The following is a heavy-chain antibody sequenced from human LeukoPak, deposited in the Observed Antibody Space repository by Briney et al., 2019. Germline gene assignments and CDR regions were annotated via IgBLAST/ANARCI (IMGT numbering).Heavy chain of an antibody. CDR3: ASPGSRDGYSLGY. V-gene: IGHV3-30*03. Sequence: GGSLRLSCAASGFTLRYHAMHWVRQAPGKGLEWVAVISYDGSNKYYADSVKGRFTISRDNSKNTLYLQMNSLRAEDTAVYYCASPGSRDGYSLGYWGQGTLVTVSS. CDR2: ISYDGSNK. CDR1: GFTLRYHA. J-gene: IGHJ4*02. D-gene: IGHD5-24*01.